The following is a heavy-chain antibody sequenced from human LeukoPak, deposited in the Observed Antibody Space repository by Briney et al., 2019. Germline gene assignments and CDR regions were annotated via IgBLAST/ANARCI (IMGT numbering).Heavy chain of an antibody. CDR3: AKDPSYETHCYDSSGYYWNY. CDR1: GFTFSSYA. J-gene: IGHJ4*02. Sequence: PGGSLRLSCAASGFTFSSYAMSWVRQAPGKGLEWVSAISGSGGSAYYADSVKGRFTISRDNSKNTLYLQMNSLRAEDTAVYYCAKDPSYETHCYDSSGYYWNYWGQGTLVTVSS. V-gene: IGHV3-23*01. CDR2: ISGSGGSA. D-gene: IGHD3-22*01.